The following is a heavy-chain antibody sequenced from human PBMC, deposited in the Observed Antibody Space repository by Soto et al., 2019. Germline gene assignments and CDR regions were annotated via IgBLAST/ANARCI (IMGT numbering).Heavy chain of an antibody. V-gene: IGHV1-8*01. Sequence: QVQLVQSGAEVKKPGASVKVSCKASGYTFTSYDINXXRXXXGQGLEWMGWMNPNSGNTGYAQKFQGRVTMTRDTSISTAYMELSSLRSEDTAVYYCASAIRSSGYYYAFDYWGQGTLVTVSS. CDR2: MNPNSGNT. CDR3: ASAIRSSGYYYAFDY. J-gene: IGHJ4*02. CDR1: GYTFTSYD. D-gene: IGHD3-22*01.